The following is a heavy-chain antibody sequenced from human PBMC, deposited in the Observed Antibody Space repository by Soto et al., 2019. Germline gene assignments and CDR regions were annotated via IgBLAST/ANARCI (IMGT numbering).Heavy chain of an antibody. V-gene: IGHV3-74*01. CDR3: AKDRGEEGLKFLEWFGGMDV. CDR2: IKNDGTT. J-gene: IGHJ6*02. Sequence: GGSLRLACAASGFTVSNYLMNWVRQAPGKGLVWVSHIKNDGTTSYADSVEGRFTVSRDDAKNSFYLQMNSLRADDTAVYYCAKDRGEEGLKFLEWFGGMDVWGHGTTVTVSS. D-gene: IGHD3-3*01. CDR1: GFTVSNYL.